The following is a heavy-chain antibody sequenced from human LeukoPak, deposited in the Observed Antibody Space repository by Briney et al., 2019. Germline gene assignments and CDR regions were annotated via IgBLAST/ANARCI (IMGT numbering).Heavy chain of an antibody. V-gene: IGHV4-59*01. CDR1: GGSISSYY. J-gene: IGHJ4*02. D-gene: IGHD5-18*01. CDR2: IYYSGST. CDR3: ARSNPYRTATYYFDY. Sequence: SETLSLTRTVSGGSISSYYWGCIPQHPGKGLEWIGYIYYSGSTNHNPSLKSRVTISVDTSKNQFSLKLSSVTAADTAVYYCARSNPYRTATYYFDYWGQGTLVTVSS.